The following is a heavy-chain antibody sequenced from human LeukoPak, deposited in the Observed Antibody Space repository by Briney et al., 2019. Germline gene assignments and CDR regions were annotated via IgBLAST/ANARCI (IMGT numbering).Heavy chain of an antibody. CDR2: INSSSSYI. D-gene: IGHD3-3*01. Sequence: GGSLRLSCAASGFTFSSYSMNWVRQAPGKGLEWVSSINSSSSYIYYAGSVKGRFTISRDNAKNSLYLQMNSLRAEDTAVYYCAREHVLRFLEWSPGGQGTLVTVSS. J-gene: IGHJ4*02. CDR1: GFTFSSYS. V-gene: IGHV3-21*01. CDR3: AREHVLRFLEWSP.